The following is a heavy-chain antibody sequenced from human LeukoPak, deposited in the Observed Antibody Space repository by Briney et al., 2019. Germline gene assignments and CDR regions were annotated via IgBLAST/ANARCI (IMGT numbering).Heavy chain of an antibody. CDR2: ISGSGADT. V-gene: IGHV3-23*01. CDR1: GFTFSNFA. J-gene: IGHJ4*02. CDR3: AKPHGVGY. Sequence: PGGSLRLSCTTSGFTFSNFAMSWVRQAPGEGLGWVSIISGSGADTFYTDSVRGRFTISRDNSKNTLYLQMSSLRAEDTAVYYCAKPHGVGYLGQGTLVTVSS. D-gene: IGHD4-17*01.